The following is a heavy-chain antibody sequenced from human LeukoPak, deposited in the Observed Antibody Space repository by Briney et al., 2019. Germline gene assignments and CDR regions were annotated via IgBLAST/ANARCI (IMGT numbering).Heavy chain of an antibody. D-gene: IGHD3-22*01. CDR2: INLNCGRA. Sequence: VGSLRLSCAASGFTVSSNYMSWVRQAPGKGLEWVSGINLNCGRAGYADSLKCRFTISIDKTKKPLYLQMNSLRAEDTALYYCARDHPYYYDSSGYCDYWGQGTLVTVSS. J-gene: IGHJ4*02. CDR3: ARDHPYYYDSSGYCDY. V-gene: IGHV3-20*04. CDR1: GFTVSSNY.